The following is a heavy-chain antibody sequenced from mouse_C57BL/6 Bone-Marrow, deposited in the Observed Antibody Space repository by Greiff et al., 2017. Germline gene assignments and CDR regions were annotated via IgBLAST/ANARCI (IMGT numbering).Heavy chain of an antibody. CDR2: IYPGSGNT. J-gene: IGHJ4*01. V-gene: IGHV1-76*01. D-gene: IGHD3-2*02. Sequence: VQLQQSGAELVRPGASVKLSCKASGYTFTDYYINWVKQRPGQGLEWIARIYPGSGNTYYNEKFKGKATLTAEKSSSTAYMQLSSLTSEDSAVYFCARATGSSGYYYAMDYWGQGTSVTVAS. CDR1: GYTFTDYY. CDR3: ARATGSSGYYYAMDY.